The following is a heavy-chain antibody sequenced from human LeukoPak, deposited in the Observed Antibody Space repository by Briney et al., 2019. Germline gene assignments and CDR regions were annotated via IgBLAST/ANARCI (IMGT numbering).Heavy chain of an antibody. CDR2: INPSSENT. D-gene: IGHD1-26*01. CDR3: ARLWPIVGATSFVDC. Sequence: ASVTVSCKASGYTFTGYYIHWVRQAPGQGLEWMGMINPSSENTTYAQRFQGRVTMTRDTSTSTVYMELSSLRSEDTAVYYCARLWPIVGATSFVDCWGQGTLVTVSS. CDR1: GYTFTGYY. J-gene: IGHJ4*02. V-gene: IGHV1-46*01.